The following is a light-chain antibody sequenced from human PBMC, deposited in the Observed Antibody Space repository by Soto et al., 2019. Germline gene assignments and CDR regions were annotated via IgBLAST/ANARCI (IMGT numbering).Light chain of an antibody. CDR2: GAS. CDR1: QTIGIN. Sequence: EIVMTQSPATLSVSQGERATLSCRASQTIGINFAWYQQRPGQVPSLLIFGASTRATGVPARFSGTGSGTEFTLTISSLQSEDYAVYYCLQYNSWPRTFGQGTKVEL. J-gene: IGKJ1*01. CDR3: LQYNSWPRT. V-gene: IGKV3-15*01.